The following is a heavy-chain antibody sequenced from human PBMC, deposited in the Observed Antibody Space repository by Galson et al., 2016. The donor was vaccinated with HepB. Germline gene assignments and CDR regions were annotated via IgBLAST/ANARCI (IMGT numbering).Heavy chain of an antibody. CDR3: ARDPGMVA. CDR2: ISGSGDNT. V-gene: IGHV3-23*01. J-gene: IGHJ4*02. Sequence: SLRLSCAASGFTFTNNPMSWVRQAPGKGLEWVSGISGSGDNTYYTDSVKGRFTISRDNFKNTLYLQMNSLRVEDTALYYCARDPGMVAWGQGTLVTVSS. CDR1: GFTFTNNP. D-gene: IGHD2-15*01.